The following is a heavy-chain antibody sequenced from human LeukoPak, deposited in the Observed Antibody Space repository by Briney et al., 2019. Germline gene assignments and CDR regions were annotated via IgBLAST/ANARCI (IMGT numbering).Heavy chain of an antibody. D-gene: IGHD3-22*01. CDR1: GITLSNYG. J-gene: IGHJ4*02. CDR2: LSGSGGST. Sequence: GGSLRLSRAVSGITLSNYGITWFRQAPGKGLEGVAGLSGSGGSTNYADSVKGRFTISRDNAKNTLYMQMNSLRAADTAVYFCAKRGVVIRVILVGFHKEAYYFDSWGQGVLVTVSS. V-gene: IGHV3-23*01. CDR3: AKRGVVIRVILVGFHKEAYYFDS.